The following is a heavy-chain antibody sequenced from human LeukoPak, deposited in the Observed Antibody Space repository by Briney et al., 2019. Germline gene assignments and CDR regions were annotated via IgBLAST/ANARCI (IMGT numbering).Heavy chain of an antibody. Sequence: GASVKVSCKASGYTFTGYYMHWVRQAPGQGLEWMGWINPNSGGTNYAQKFQGRVTMTRDTSISTAYMELSRLRSDDTAVYYCARDYEVKYYYDSSGYYFDYWGQGTLVTVSS. CDR2: INPNSGGT. D-gene: IGHD3-22*01. CDR1: GYTFTGYY. CDR3: ARDYEVKYYYDSSGYYFDY. J-gene: IGHJ4*02. V-gene: IGHV1-2*02.